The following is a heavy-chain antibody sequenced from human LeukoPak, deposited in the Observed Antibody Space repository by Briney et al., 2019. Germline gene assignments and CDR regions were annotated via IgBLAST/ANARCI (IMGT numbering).Heavy chain of an antibody. J-gene: IGHJ4*02. CDR3: ARDPNRNYFDY. D-gene: IGHD4/OR15-4a*01. V-gene: IGHV3-30*04. Sequence: PGGSLRLSCAASGFTFSSYAMHWVRQAPGKALEWVAVISYDGSNKYYADSVKGRFTISRDNSKNTLYLQMNSLRAEDTAVYYCARDPNRNYFDYWGQGTLVTVSS. CDR1: GFTFSSYA. CDR2: ISYDGSNK.